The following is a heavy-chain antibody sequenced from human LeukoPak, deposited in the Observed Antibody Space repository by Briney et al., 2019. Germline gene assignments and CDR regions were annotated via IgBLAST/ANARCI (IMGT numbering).Heavy chain of an antibody. CDR3: ARDNLRVYYDSSGYPNYYYYGMDV. V-gene: IGHV3-23*01. CDR2: ISDSGANT. CDR1: GFTFSTYA. D-gene: IGHD3-22*01. Sequence: GGSLRLSCAASGFTFSTYAMSWVRQAPGKGLEWVSTISDSGANTYYADSVRGRFTISRDNSKNTLYLQMNSLRAEDTAVYYCARDNLRVYYDSSGYPNYYYYGMDVWGQGTTVTVSS. J-gene: IGHJ6*02.